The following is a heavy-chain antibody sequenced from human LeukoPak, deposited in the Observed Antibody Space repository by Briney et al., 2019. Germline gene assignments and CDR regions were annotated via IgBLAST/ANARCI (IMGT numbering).Heavy chain of an antibody. Sequence: GRSLRLSCAASGFTFSSYAMSWVRQAPGKGLERVSAISGSGGSTYYAASVKGRFTISRDNSKNTLYLQMNSLRAEDTAVYYCAKDLWDQNDRNSYYAYYFDYWGQGTLVTVSS. CDR2: ISGSGGST. V-gene: IGHV3-23*01. J-gene: IGHJ4*02. CDR1: GFTFSSYA. CDR3: AKDLWDQNDRNSYYAYYFDY. D-gene: IGHD3-22*01.